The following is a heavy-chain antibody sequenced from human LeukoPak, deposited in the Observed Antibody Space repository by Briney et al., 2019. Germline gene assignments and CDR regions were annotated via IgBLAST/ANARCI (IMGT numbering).Heavy chain of an antibody. CDR1: GFAFEDYP. CDR2: ISWDGGTT. J-gene: IGHJ5*02. D-gene: IGHD6-13*01. V-gene: IGHV3-43*01. Sequence: PGGSLRLSCAASGFAFEDYPMHWVRQAPGKGLEWVSLISWDGGTTYYADSVKGRFTISRDNAKNSLYLQMNSLRAEDTALYYCAKGLAAATPWGQGTLVTVSS. CDR3: AKGLAAATP.